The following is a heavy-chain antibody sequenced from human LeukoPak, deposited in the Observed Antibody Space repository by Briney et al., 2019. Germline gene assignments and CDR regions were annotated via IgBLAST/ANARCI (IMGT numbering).Heavy chain of an antibody. V-gene: IGHV3-48*03. J-gene: IGHJ4*02. CDR1: GFTFSSYE. CDR3: ARDSGGGDTAIWGPYYFDY. D-gene: IGHD5-18*01. CDR2: ISSSGRTI. Sequence: GGSLRLSCAASGFTFSSYEMNWVRQAPGKGLEWVSYISSSGRTIYYADSVKGRFTISRDNAKNSLYLQMNSLRAEDTAVYYCARDSGGGDTAIWGPYYFDYWGQGTLVTVSS.